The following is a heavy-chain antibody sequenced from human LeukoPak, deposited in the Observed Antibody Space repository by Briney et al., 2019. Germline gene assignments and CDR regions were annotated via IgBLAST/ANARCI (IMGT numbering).Heavy chain of an antibody. CDR1: GYTFTSYD. D-gene: IGHD3-3*01. V-gene: IGHV1-8*03. CDR2: MNPNSGNT. CDR3: ARASWGYDFWSGYPNWFDP. J-gene: IGHJ5*02. Sequence: ASVKVSCKAFGYTFTSYDIKWVRQATGQGLEWMGWMNPNSGNTGYAQKFQGRVTITRNTSISTAYMELSSLRSEDTAVYYCARASWGYDFWSGYPNWFDPWGQGTLVTVSS.